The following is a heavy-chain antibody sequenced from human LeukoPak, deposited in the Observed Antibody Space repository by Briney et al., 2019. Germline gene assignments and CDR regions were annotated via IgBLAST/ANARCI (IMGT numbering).Heavy chain of an antibody. CDR2: IDGSGTRT. V-gene: IGHV3-23*01. J-gene: IGHJ4*02. CDR1: GFTFSAYA. D-gene: IGHD5-12*01. CDR3: ARDRGGYSTDFDW. Sequence: GGSLRLSCVASGFTFSAYAMNWVRQAPGKGPEWVSTIDGSGTRTFYALSFNGRFIISRDNSMNTLYLQMDGLRAEDTAVYYCARDRGGYSTDFDWWGQGALVTVSS.